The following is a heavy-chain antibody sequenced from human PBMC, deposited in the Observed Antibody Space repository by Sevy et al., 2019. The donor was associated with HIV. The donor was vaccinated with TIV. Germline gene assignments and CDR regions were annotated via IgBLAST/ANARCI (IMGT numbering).Heavy chain of an antibody. J-gene: IGHJ4*02. CDR1: GDSVSGGNYY. D-gene: IGHD3-16*02. Sequence: SETLSLTCTVSGDSVSGGNYYWSWIRQPPGKGLEWIGYIYYSGSTNYNPSLKSRVTISIDTSKNQFSLRLTSVTAADTAVYYCARGVYYDYIWGSYRYQFDYWGQGTLVTVSS. V-gene: IGHV4-61*01. CDR2: IYYSGST. CDR3: ARGVYYDYIWGSYRYQFDY.